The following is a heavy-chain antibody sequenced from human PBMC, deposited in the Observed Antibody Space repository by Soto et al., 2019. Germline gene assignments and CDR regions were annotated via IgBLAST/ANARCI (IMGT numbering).Heavy chain of an antibody. D-gene: IGHD3-10*01. Sequence: SETLSLTCAVSGGSISSYYWSWIRQPPGRGLEWIGYIYNSGNTNYNPSLKSPVTISVDTSKNQFSLKLTSVTAADTAVYYCARAAGFGEIFFDYWGQGTLVTVSS. V-gene: IGHV4-59*01. CDR1: GGSISSYY. CDR3: ARAAGFGEIFFDY. J-gene: IGHJ4*02. CDR2: IYNSGNT.